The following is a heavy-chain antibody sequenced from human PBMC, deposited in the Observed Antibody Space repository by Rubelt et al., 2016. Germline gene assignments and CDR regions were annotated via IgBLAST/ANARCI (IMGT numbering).Heavy chain of an antibody. CDR3: SASAPTLFPLVSCENSPSDTSSVAVXCLAQDF. V-gene: IGHV3-30*02. CDR1: GFTFSTYG. J-gene: IGHJ1*01. D-gene: IGHD6-25*01. CDR2: VRFDESTK. Sequence: QVQLVESGGGVVQPGGSLRLSCAASGFTFSTYGMHWVRQAPGKGLEWVAFVRFDESTKYYADSVKSRVTISRDNSENTRYVQMNSVRAEETAVYYWSASAPTLFPLVSCENSPSDTSSVAVXCLAQDF.